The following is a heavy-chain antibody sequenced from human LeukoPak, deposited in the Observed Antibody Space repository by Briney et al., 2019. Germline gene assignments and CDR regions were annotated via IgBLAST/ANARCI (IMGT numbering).Heavy chain of an antibody. CDR2: ISYDGSNK. CDR1: GFTFSSYG. D-gene: IGHD4-17*01. J-gene: IGHJ4*02. CDR3: AKDLNPYGDYDGIFDY. V-gene: IGHV3-30*18. Sequence: GGSLRLSCAASGFTFSSYGMHWVRQAPGKGLEWVAVISYDGSNKYYADSVKGRFTISRDNSKNTLYLQMNSLRAEDTAVYYCAKDLNPYGDYDGIFDYWGQGTLVTVSS.